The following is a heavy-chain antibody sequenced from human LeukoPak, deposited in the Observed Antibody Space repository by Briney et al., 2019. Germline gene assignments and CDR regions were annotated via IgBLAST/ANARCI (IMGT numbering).Heavy chain of an antibody. CDR2: FDPEDGET. Sequence: GASVKVSCKVSGYTLTELSMHWVRQAPGKGLEWMGGFDPEDGETIYAQKFQGRVTMTEDTSTDTAYMELSSLRSEDTAVYYCATTVARYCSSTSCYSLAGNWFDPWGQGTLVTVSS. CDR1: GYTLTELS. V-gene: IGHV1-24*01. CDR3: ATTVARYCSSTSCYSLAGNWFDP. D-gene: IGHD2-2*02. J-gene: IGHJ5*02.